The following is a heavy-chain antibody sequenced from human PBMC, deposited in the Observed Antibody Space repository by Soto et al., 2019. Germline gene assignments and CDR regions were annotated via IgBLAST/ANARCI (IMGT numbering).Heavy chain of an antibody. Sequence: EVQLVESGGGVVRPGGSLRLSCAASGFTFDDYGMSWVRQAPGKGLEWVSGINWNGGSTGYADSVKGRFTISRDNAKNSLYLQMNSLRAEDTALYYCARDNTMVRGAYYYYYGMDVWGQGTTVTVSS. V-gene: IGHV3-20*04. J-gene: IGHJ6*02. CDR1: GFTFDDYG. CDR3: ARDNTMVRGAYYYYYGMDV. D-gene: IGHD3-10*01. CDR2: INWNGGST.